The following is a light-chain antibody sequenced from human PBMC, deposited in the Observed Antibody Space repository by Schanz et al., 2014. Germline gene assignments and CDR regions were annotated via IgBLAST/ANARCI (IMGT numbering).Light chain of an antibody. J-gene: IGLJ3*02. V-gene: IGLV3-21*02. CDR3: QVWDSSSDYLWV. CDR2: HDR. Sequence: SSELTQPPSVSVAPGQTATITCGENKIGRKPVHWYQQRPGQAPVLVVCHDRDRPSGIPERFSGSNSGNTATLTISRVEAGDEADYYCQVWDSSSDYLWVFGGGTKVTVL. CDR1: KIGRKP.